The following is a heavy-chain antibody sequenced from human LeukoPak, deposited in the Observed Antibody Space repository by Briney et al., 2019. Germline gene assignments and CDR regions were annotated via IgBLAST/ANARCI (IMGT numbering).Heavy chain of an antibody. CDR1: GFTFTTYA. J-gene: IGHJ3*01. D-gene: IGHD6-19*01. V-gene: IGHV3-23*01. Sequence: PGGSLRLSSTAPGFTFTTYAINWVRQAPGKGLEWVSGISGGGDKAFYADSVNGRFTISRDNSKNSVSLQMSSLRPDDAALYYCVKDLALAGTGGGFDVWGQGTRVAVSS. CDR2: ISGGGDKA. CDR3: VKDLALAGTGGGFDV.